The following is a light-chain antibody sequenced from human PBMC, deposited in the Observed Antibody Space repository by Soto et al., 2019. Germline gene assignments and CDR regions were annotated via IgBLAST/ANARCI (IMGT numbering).Light chain of an antibody. J-gene: IGKJ2*01. CDR1: QSVSTN. CDR3: HQYNTRPPYT. CDR2: GAS. Sequence: EVVMTQSPATLSVAPGERATLSCRASQSVSTNVAWYQQRPGQPPRLLIYGASTRATGIPARFSGSGSGTQFTLSISSLQSEDFAVYYCHQYNTRPPYTFGQGTQLEIK. V-gene: IGKV3D-15*01.